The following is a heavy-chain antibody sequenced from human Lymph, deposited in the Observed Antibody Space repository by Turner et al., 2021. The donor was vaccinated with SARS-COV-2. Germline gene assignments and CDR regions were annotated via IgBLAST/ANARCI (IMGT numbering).Heavy chain of an antibody. CDR3: ARDVERYNDFWSGYSGGYGLDV. V-gene: IGHV1-2*02. J-gene: IGHJ6*02. CDR2: INPNSGGT. D-gene: IGHD3-3*01. Sequence: QVQLVQSGAEVKKPGASVTVSCQASGYTFTGYYMHWVRQAPGQGLEWMGWINPNSGGTNYAQKFQGRVTMTRDTSISTAYMELSRLRSDDTAVYYCARDVERYNDFWSGYSGGYGLDVWGQGTTVTVSS. CDR1: GYTFTGYY.